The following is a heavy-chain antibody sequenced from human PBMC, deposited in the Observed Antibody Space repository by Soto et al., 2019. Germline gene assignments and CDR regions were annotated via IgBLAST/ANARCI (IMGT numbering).Heavy chain of an antibody. J-gene: IGHJ4*02. CDR2: ISTNGGST. CDR3: VKPGYSGYDWDY. V-gene: IGHV3-64D*06. D-gene: IGHD5-12*01. Sequence: EVQLVESGGGLVQPGGSLRLSCSASGFTFSSYAMHWVRQAPGKGLEYVSVISTNGGSTYYADSVKGRFTISRDNSKNKVYLQMSSPGAEDTAVYYCVKPGYSGYDWDYWGQGTLVTVSS. CDR1: GFTFSSYA.